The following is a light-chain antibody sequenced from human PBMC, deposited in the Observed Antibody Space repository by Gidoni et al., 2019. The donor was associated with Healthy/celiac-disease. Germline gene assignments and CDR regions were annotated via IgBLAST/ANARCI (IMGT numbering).Light chain of an antibody. J-gene: IGLJ1*01. CDR2: EVS. Sequence: QSALTPPPSASGSPGPSVTIACTGTSRDVGGYNYVAWYQQHPGKAPKLMIYEVSKRPSGVPDRFSGSKAGNTASLTVSGLQAEDEADYYCSSYAGSNNFVFGTGTKVTVL. CDR1: SRDVGGYNY. CDR3: SSYAGSNNFV. V-gene: IGLV2-8*01.